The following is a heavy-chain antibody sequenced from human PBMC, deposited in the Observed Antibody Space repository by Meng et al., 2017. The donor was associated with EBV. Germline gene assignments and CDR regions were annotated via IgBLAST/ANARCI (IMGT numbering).Heavy chain of an antibody. CDR3: VRGPPVGVPGPGDY. Sequence: VQLVQSGAGVKTPGASGKVSCKASGYAFTSYILHWVRQAPGQRLEWMGWINVGVGYTKYSQKFQGRVTISSDTSATTGYMELSSLRSEDTAVYYCVRGPPVGVPGPGDYWGQGTLVTVSS. CDR2: INVGVGYT. D-gene: IGHD2-21*01. J-gene: IGHJ4*02. CDR1: GYAFTSYI. V-gene: IGHV1-3*01.